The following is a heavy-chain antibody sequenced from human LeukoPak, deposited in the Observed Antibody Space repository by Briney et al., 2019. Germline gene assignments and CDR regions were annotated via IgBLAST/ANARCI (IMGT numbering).Heavy chain of an antibody. D-gene: IGHD3-10*01. J-gene: IGHJ2*01. CDR1: GFTFSSYG. Sequence: GGSLRLSCAASGFTFSSYGMHWVRQAPGKGLEWVAVISYDGSNKYYADSVKGQFTISRDNSKNTLYLQMNSLRAEDTAVYYCAKDGSITMVRGVRFYWYFDLWGRGTLVTVSS. V-gene: IGHV3-30*18. CDR3: AKDGSITMVRGVRFYWYFDL. CDR2: ISYDGSNK.